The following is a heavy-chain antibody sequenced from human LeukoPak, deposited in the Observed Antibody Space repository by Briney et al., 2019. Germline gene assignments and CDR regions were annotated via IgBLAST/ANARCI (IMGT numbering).Heavy chain of an antibody. CDR3: AKVYDSSGYYYSGDY. V-gene: IGHV3-23*01. D-gene: IGHD3-22*01. CDR1: GFTFSSYG. J-gene: IGHJ4*02. CDR2: ISGSGGST. Sequence: GGSLRLSCAASGFTFSSYGMSWVRQAPGKGLEWVSAISGSGGSTYYADSVKGRFTISRDYSKNTLYLQMNSLRAEDTAVYYCAKVYDSSGYYYSGDYWGQGTLVTVSS.